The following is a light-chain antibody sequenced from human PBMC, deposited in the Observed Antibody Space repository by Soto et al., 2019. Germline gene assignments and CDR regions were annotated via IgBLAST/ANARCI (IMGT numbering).Light chain of an antibody. CDR2: GAS. Sequence: EIVLTQSPGTLSLSPGERATLPCRASESVNNNYLAWYQQKPGQAPRLLIYGASSRATGIPDRFSGSGSGTDFTLTISRLESEDFAVYYCQVYGRSPLKLTFGPGTKVEIK. J-gene: IGKJ1*01. CDR3: QVYGRSPLKLT. CDR1: ESVNNNY. V-gene: IGKV3-20*01.